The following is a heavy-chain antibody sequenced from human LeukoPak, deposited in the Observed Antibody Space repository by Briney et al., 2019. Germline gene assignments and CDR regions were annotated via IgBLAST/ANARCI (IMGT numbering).Heavy chain of an antibody. CDR3: AREIAAAVGSYFDY. CDR1: GGSISSGGYY. D-gene: IGHD6-13*01. J-gene: IGHJ4*02. Sequence: PSETLSLTCTVSGGSISSGGYYWSWIRQHPGKGLEWIGYIYYSGSTYYNPSLKSRVTISVDTSKNQFSLKLSSVTAADTAVFYCAREIAAAVGSYFDYWGQETLVTVSS. V-gene: IGHV4-31*03. CDR2: IYYSGST.